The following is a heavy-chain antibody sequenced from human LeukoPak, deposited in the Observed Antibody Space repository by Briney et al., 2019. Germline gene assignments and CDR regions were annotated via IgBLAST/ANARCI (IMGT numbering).Heavy chain of an antibody. CDR2: ISAYNGNT. CDR1: GYTFTSYG. D-gene: IGHD3-10*01. J-gene: IGHJ6*02. CDR3: ARDLEVRGVIPNVYGMDV. V-gene: IGHV1-18*01. Sequence: ASVKVSCKASGYTFTSYGISWVRQAPGQGLEWMGWISAYNGNTNYAQKLQGRVTMTTDTSTSTAYMELRSLRSDDTAVYDCARDLEVRGVIPNVYGMDVWGQGTTVTVSS.